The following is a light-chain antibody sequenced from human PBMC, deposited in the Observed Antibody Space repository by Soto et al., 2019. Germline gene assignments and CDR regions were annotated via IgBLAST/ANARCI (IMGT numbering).Light chain of an antibody. V-gene: IGKV3-20*01. CDR2: GAS. Sequence: EIVLTQSPGTLSLSPGERATLSCRASQSVSSTYLAWYQHKPGQAPRLLIYGASSRATGIPDRFSGSGSGTQFTLAISRLEPEDFALYYCQQYGGSPPYTFGQGTKLEIK. CDR3: QQYGGSPPYT. CDR1: QSVSSTY. J-gene: IGKJ2*01.